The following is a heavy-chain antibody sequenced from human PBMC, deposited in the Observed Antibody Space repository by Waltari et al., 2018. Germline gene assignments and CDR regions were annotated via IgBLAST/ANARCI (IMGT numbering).Heavy chain of an antibody. J-gene: IGHJ4*02. CDR3: AKADYSSSWYPDY. CDR2: ISWDGGST. CDR1: GFTFDDYA. D-gene: IGHD6-13*01. Sequence: EVQLVESGGGVVQSGGSLRLSCAGSGFTFDDYAMHWVSQAPGKGLEWVSLISWDGGSTYYADSVKGRFTISRDNSKNSLYLQMDSLRAEDTALYYCAKADYSSSWYPDYWGQGTLVTVSP. V-gene: IGHV3-43D*04.